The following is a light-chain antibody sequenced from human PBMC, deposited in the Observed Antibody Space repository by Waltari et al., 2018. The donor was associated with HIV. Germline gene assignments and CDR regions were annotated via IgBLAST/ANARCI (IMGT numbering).Light chain of an antibody. CDR1: PRVLYSTNNKNY. CDR2: WAS. J-gene: IGKJ4*01. Sequence: DIVMTQPPPSLPAFLDEEATTICKSSPRVLYSTNNKNYLAWYQQKPGQPPRLLIYWASTRESRGTERMSGSGAGTEDTITISSLQAEDVAVYYCQQYYSIPPLTFGGGTKVEIK. V-gene: IGKV4-1*01. CDR3: QQYYSIPPLT.